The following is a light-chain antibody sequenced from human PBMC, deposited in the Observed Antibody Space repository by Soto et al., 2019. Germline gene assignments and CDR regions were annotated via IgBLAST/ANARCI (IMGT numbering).Light chain of an antibody. CDR1: SSDVGGYNY. CDR2: DVS. Sequence: QSALTQPASVSGSPGRSITISCTGTSSDVGGYNYVSWYQQHPGKAPKLMISDVSNRPSGVSDRFSGSKSGNTASLTISGLQAEDEADYYCSSYTNSGTLVVFGGGTKLTVL. CDR3: SSYTNSGTLVV. J-gene: IGLJ2*01. V-gene: IGLV2-14*01.